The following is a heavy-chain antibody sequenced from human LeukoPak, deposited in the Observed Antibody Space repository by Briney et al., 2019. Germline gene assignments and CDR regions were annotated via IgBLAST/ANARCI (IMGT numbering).Heavy chain of an antibody. J-gene: IGHJ4*02. CDR3: LRFGAASYYNNFDD. Sequence: SETLSLTCTVSGGSISSSIYYWGWIRQPPGKGLEWIGSIHYSGSTYSKPTLRSRVTISVDTSKNQFSLKLSSVTAADTSVYYCLRFGAASYYNNFDDWGQGTLVTVSS. V-gene: IGHV4-39*01. CDR1: GGSISSSIYY. CDR2: IHYSGST. D-gene: IGHD3-10*01.